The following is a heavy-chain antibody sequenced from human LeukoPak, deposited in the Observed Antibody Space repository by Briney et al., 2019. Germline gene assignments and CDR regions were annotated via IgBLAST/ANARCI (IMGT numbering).Heavy chain of an antibody. CDR2: MNPNSGNT. CDR3: ARDPYSSSSAGY. CDR1: GYTFTSYD. D-gene: IGHD6-6*01. J-gene: IGHJ4*02. V-gene: IGHV1-8*01. Sequence: GASVKVSCKASGYTFTSYDINSVRQATGQGLEWMGWMNPNSGNTGYAQKFQGRVTMTRNTSISTAYMELSSLRSEDTAVYYCARDPYSSSSAGYWGQGTLVTVSS.